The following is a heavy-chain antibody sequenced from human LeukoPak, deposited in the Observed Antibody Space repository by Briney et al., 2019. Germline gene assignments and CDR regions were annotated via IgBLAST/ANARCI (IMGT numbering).Heavy chain of an antibody. D-gene: IGHD2/OR15-2a*01. V-gene: IGHV4-59*01. Sequence: SETLSLTCTISGGSISTYYWYWIRQPPGMGLEWIGYIHYSGNTNYNPSLKSRVTISLDTSKNQFSLNLRSVSAADAAVYYCARGFSPQEGSVWGQGTMVTVSS. CDR3: ARGFSPQEGSV. CDR2: IHYSGNT. J-gene: IGHJ3*01. CDR1: GGSISTYY.